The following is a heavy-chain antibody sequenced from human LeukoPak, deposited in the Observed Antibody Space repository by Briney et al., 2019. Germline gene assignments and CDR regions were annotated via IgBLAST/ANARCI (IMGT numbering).Heavy chain of an antibody. CDR1: GFTFSSYA. Sequence: GGSLRLSCAASGFTFSSYAMSWVRQAPGKGLEWVSAISGSGGSTYFADSVKGRFTISRDNSKNTLYLQMNSLRAEDTAVYYCAKDQDFWSGYYTNWGQGTLVTVSS. J-gene: IGHJ4*02. D-gene: IGHD3-3*01. CDR2: ISGSGGST. V-gene: IGHV3-23*01. CDR3: AKDQDFWSGYYTN.